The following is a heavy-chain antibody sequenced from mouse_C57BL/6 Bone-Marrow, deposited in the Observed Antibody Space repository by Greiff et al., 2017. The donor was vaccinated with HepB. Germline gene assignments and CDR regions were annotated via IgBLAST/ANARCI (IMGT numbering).Heavy chain of an antibody. V-gene: IGHV1-39*01. J-gene: IGHJ1*03. Sequence: EVKLQQSGPELVKPGASVKISCKASGYSFTDYNMNWVKQSNGKSLEWIGVINPNYGTTSYNQKFKGKATLTVDQSSSTAYMQLNSLTSEDSAVYYCARYGDYDRYWYFDVWGTGTTVTVSS. CDR3: ARYGDYDRYWYFDV. D-gene: IGHD2-4*01. CDR1: GYSFTDYN. CDR2: INPNYGTT.